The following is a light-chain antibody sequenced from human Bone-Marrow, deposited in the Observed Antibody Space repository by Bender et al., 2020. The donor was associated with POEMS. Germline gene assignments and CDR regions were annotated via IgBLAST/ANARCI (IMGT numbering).Light chain of an antibody. CDR1: SSDVGDYDH. CDR3: AAWEDSLNGWV. Sequence: QSALTQPRSVSGSPGQSVTISCTGTSSDVGDYDHVSWYQHHPGKAPKLIIYDVTQRPSGVPDRFSASKSGTSASLAISGLQSEDEADYYCAAWEDSLNGWVFGGGTKLTVL. CDR2: DVT. V-gene: IGLV2-11*01. J-gene: IGLJ3*02.